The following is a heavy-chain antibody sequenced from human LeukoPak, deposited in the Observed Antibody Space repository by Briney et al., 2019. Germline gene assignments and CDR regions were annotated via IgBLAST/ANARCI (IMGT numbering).Heavy chain of an antibody. J-gene: IGHJ4*02. CDR1: GFTFSSYA. D-gene: IGHD3-16*01. V-gene: IGHV3-30*14. CDR2: ISYDGSNK. Sequence: PGGSLRLSCAASGFTFSSYAMHWVRQAPGKGLEWVTIISYDGSNKYYADSVKGRFTISRDNSKNTLYLQMGSLRAEDMAVYYCVXGELDYXXQGTLVTVXS. CDR3: VXGELDY.